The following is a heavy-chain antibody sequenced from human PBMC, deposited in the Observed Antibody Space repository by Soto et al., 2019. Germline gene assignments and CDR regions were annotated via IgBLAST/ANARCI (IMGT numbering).Heavy chain of an antibody. CDR1: GFTFCSYA. J-gene: IGHJ6*02. D-gene: IGHD1-26*01. CDR2: ISGSGGST. Sequence: GGSLRLSCAASGFTFCSYALSWVRQAPGKGLEWVSAISGSGGSTYYADSVKGRFTISRDNSKNTLYLQMNSLRAEDTAVYYCASGRGRYFYYGMEVWGQGTTVTVSS. V-gene: IGHV3-23*01. CDR3: ASGRGRYFYYGMEV.